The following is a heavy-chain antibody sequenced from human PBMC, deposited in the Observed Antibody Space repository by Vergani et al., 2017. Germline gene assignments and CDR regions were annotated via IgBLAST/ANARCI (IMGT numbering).Heavy chain of an antibody. CDR2: IYPGDSDT. CDR3: AKGGATTSPPYFDY. Sequence: EVQLVQSGPEVKKPGESLKISCKASGYRFTMHWIGWVRQMPGKGLELMGIIYPGDSDTRYSPSFQGQVTISADKSISTAYLQCSCLKVSDTAMYYCAKGGATTSPPYFDYWGQGTLVTVSA. J-gene: IGHJ4*02. CDR1: GYRFTMHW. V-gene: IGHV5-51*01. D-gene: IGHD1-26*01.